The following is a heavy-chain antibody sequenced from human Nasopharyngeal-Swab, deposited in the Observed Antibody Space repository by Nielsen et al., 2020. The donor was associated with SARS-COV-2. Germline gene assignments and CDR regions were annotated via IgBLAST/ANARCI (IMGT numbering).Heavy chain of an antibody. V-gene: IGHV6-1*01. CDR1: GASVSSNSAA. CDR2: TYYRSKWYN. J-gene: IGHJ6*02. CDR3: ARGAYWSSSWYSRWYYGMDV. D-gene: IGHD6-13*01. Sequence: SETLSLTCAISGASVSSNSAAWNWIRQSPSRGLERLGRTYYRSKWYNDYAVSVKSRITINPDTSKNQFSLQLNSVTPEDTAVYYGARGAYWSSSWYSRWYYGMDVWGQGTTVTVSS.